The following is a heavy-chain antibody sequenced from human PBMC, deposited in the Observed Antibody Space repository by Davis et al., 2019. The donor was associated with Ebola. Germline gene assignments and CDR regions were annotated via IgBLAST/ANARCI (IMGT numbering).Heavy chain of an antibody. V-gene: IGHV4-34*01. CDR2: INHSGRT. CDR1: GVSFSGYY. J-gene: IGHJ6*02. CDR3: ARGGGYGGYGMDV. D-gene: IGHD6-25*01. Sequence: MPSETLSLTCAVYGVSFSGYYWNWIRQPPGKGLEWIGEINHSGRTTYNPSLKSRVTMSVDTSKNQFPLRVRSVTAADTAVYYCARGGGYGGYGMDVWGQGTTVTVSS.